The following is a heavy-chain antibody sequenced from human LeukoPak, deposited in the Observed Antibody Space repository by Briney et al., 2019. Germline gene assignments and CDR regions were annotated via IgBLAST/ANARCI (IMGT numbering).Heavy chain of an antibody. CDR3: ARGSSTSVYFDY. CDR2: IRYDGSNK. Sequence: GGSLRLSCAASGFSLSSYMLNWVRQAPGKGLEWVAFIRYDGSNKYYADSVKGRFTISRDNAKNSLYLQMNSLRAEDTAVYYCARGSSTSVYFDYWGQGTLVTVSS. CDR1: GFSLSSYM. J-gene: IGHJ4*02. V-gene: IGHV3-30*02. D-gene: IGHD2-2*01.